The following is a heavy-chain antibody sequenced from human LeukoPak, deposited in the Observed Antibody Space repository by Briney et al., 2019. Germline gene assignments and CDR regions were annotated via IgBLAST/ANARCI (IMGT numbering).Heavy chain of an antibody. CDR1: GLNFSSYG. CDR3: AKDGGALLRYFGWLLREYFDY. CDR2: ISGSGGST. D-gene: IGHD3-9*01. J-gene: IGHJ4*02. Sequence: QPGGTLRLSCAASGLNFSSYGMSWLRQAPGKGLEWVSAISGSGGSTYYADSVKGRFTISRDNSKNTLYLQVNSLRAEDTAVYYCAKDGGALLRYFGWLLREYFDYWGQGTLVAVSS. V-gene: IGHV3-23*01.